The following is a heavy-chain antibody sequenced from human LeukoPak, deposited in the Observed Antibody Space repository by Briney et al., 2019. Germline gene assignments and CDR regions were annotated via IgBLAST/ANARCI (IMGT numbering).Heavy chain of an antibody. J-gene: IGHJ4*02. D-gene: IGHD6-13*01. CDR2: IYYSGST. CDR3: ATHQGYSSSWLDY. V-gene: IGHV4-39*07. CDR1: GGSISSSSYY. Sequence: SETLSLTCIVSGGSISSSSYYWGWIRQPPGKGLEWIGSIYYSGSTYYNPPLKSRVTISVDTSKNQFSLKLSSVTAAVTAVYYCATHQGYSSSWLDYWGQGTLVTVSS.